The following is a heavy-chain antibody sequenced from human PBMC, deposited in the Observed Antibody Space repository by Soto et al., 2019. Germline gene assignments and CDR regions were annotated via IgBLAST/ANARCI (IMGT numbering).Heavy chain of an antibody. CDR1: GFTVISNY. J-gene: IGHJ3*02. V-gene: IGHV3-53*01. D-gene: IGHD3-22*01. CDR2: IYSGGST. CDR3: ARVDSHDAFDI. Sequence: GGSLRLSCAASGFTVISNYMSWVRQAPGKGPEWVSVIYSGGSTYYADSVKGRFTISRDNSKNTLYLQMNSLRAEDTAVYYCARVDSHDAFDIWGQGTMVTVSS.